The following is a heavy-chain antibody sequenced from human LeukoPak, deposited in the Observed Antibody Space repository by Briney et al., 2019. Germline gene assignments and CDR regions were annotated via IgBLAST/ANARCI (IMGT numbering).Heavy chain of an antibody. CDR1: GLTFADYT. CDR2: ISRNGVAT. D-gene: IGHD3-22*01. J-gene: IGHJ3*02. Sequence: GGSLRLSCAASGLTFADYTMHWVRQAPGKGLEWVSLISRNGVATKYADSVRGRFTISRDNSKNTLYLQMNSLRADDTAIYYCATDPYTYYYDSPATTLDIWGRGTMVAVSS. CDR3: ATDPYTYYYDSPATTLDI. V-gene: IGHV3-43*01.